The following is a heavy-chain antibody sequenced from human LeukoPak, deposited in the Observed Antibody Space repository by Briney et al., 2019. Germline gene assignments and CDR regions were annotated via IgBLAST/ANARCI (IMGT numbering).Heavy chain of an antibody. CDR2: TYYRSTWYN. CDR3: ARRLTQYDCFDP. J-gene: IGHJ5*02. CDR1: GDSVSSNSVT. Sequence: SQTLSLTCSISGDSVSSNSVTWNWIRQSPSRGLEWLGRTYYRSTWYNDYAVSVRGRITVNPDTSKNQFSLHLNSVTPEDTAVYYCARRLTQYDCFDPWGQGILVTVSS. V-gene: IGHV6-1*01. D-gene: IGHD2-2*01.